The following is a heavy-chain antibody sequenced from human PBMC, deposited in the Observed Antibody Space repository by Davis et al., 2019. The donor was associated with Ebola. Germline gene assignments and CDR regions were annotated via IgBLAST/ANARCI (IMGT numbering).Heavy chain of an antibody. V-gene: IGHV4-30-2*01. CDR1: GGSISSGGYS. Sequence: SETLSLTCAVSGGSISSGGYSWNWIRQPPGKGLEWIGYIYHSGSIYYSPSLKSRVTISVDRSKNQFSLQLTSVTAADTAVYYCAGADGNTLDYWGQGTLVTVSS. CDR3: AGADGNTLDY. D-gene: IGHD2/OR15-2a*01. J-gene: IGHJ4*02. CDR2: IYHSGSI.